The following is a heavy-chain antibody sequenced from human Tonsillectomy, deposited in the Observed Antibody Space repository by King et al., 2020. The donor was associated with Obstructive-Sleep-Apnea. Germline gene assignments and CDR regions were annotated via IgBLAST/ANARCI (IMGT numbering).Heavy chain of an antibody. CDR3: ARYAYAAVGSTDYFDY. D-gene: IGHD6-13*01. J-gene: IGHJ4*02. Sequence: QLVQSGVEVKKPGASVKVSCKASGYTFTSYGITWVRLAPGQGLEWMGWSSVYNGDTKYAQKFQGRVTMTTDTSTNTAYMELRSLRSDDTAVYYCARYAYAAVGSTDYFDYWGQGTLVTVSS. CDR2: SSVYNGDT. CDR1: GYTFTSYG. V-gene: IGHV1-18*04.